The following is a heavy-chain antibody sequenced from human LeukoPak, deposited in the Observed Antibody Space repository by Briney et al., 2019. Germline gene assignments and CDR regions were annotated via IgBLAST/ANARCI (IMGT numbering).Heavy chain of an antibody. D-gene: IGHD4-11*01. CDR3: AGPRAYNY. CDR2: INSDGSST. V-gene: IGHV3-74*01. J-gene: IGHJ4*02. CDR1: GFTFSSYW. Sequence: PGGSLRLSCAASGFTFSSYWMHWVRQAPGKGLVWVSHINSDGSSTNYADSVKGRSTISRDNAKNTLYLQMNSLRAEDTAVYYCAGPRAYNYWGQGTLVTVSS.